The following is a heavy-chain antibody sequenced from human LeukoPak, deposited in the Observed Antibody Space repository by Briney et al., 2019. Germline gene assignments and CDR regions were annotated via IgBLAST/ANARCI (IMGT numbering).Heavy chain of an antibody. CDR2: IIPILGIA. CDR1: GGTFSSYA. D-gene: IGHD6-6*01. V-gene: IGHV1-69*04. J-gene: IGHJ6*02. CDR3: ARGGEDSSSYDYYYYGMDV. Sequence: ASVKVSCKASGGTFSSYAISWVRQAPGQGLEWMGRIIPILGIANYAQKFQGRVTITEDKSTSTAYMELSSLRPEDTAVYYCARGGEDSSSYDYYYYGMDVWGQGTTVTVSS.